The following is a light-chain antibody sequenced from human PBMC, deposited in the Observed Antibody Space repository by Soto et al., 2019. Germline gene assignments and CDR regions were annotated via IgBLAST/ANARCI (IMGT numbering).Light chain of an antibody. CDR3: QSYDSSPSGYV. Sequence: QSVLTHPPSVSGAPGQRVTISCTGSGSNIGAGYDVHWYQQLPGTAPKLLIFANINRPSGVPDRFSGSKSGTSASLAITGLRAEDEADYYCQSYDSSPSGYVFGTGTKVTVL. CDR1: GSNIGAGYD. V-gene: IGLV1-40*01. J-gene: IGLJ1*01. CDR2: ANI.